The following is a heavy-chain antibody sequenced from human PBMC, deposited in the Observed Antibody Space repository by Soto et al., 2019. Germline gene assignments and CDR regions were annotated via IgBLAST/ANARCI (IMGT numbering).Heavy chain of an antibody. CDR1: GFTFDDYA. J-gene: IGHJ3*02. Sequence: GGSLRLSCAASGFTFDDYAIHWVRQAPGKGLEWVSGISWNSGRIGYADSVKGRFTISRDNPKNSLYLQMNSLRAGDTALYYCAKGTYSTSANDAFDIWGQGTMVTVSS. CDR2: ISWNSGRI. V-gene: IGHV3-9*01. D-gene: IGHD2-2*01. CDR3: AKGTYSTSANDAFDI.